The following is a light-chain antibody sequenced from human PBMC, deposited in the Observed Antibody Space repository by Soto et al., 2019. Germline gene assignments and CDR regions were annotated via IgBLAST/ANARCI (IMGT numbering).Light chain of an antibody. J-gene: IGKJ5*01. CDR2: KVS. Sequence: VVLTQSPISLPVTPVKPASISFISSESFVYSDGSRYLNWFLQRPGQYPRRLIYKVSYRDSGVPDRFSGSVSGTDFTLKIRRVEAEDIGVYFCMQATHWPITFGQGTQLEIK. V-gene: IGKV2-30*01. CDR3: MQATHWPIT. CDR1: ESFVYSDGSRY.